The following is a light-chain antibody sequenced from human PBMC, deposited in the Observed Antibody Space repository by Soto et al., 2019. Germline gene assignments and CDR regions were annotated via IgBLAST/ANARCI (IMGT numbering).Light chain of an antibody. V-gene: IGKV1-5*01. CDR1: QSVSTW. CDR2: DAP. J-gene: IGKJ1*01. Sequence: DIQMTQSPSTLSASVGDTVTITCRASQSVSTWLAWYQQTPGKAPKLLMYDAPTLESGAPARFSGSGSGTEFTLTISSLQPEDFATYHCQEYKTWTFGQGTKVDIK. CDR3: QEYKTWT.